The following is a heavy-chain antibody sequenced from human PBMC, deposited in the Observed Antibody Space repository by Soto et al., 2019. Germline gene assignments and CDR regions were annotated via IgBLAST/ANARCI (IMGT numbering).Heavy chain of an antibody. J-gene: IGHJ3*02. CDR3: ARDQEAYDFWSGYLSAFDI. CDR2: ISSSSSYI. V-gene: IGHV3-21*01. D-gene: IGHD3-3*01. CDR1: GFTFSSYS. Sequence: GGSLRLSCAASGFTFSSYSMNWVRQAPGKGLEWVSSISSSSSYIYYADSVKGRFTISRDNAKNSLYLQMNSLRAEDTAVYYCARDQEAYDFWSGYLSAFDIWGQGTMVTVSS.